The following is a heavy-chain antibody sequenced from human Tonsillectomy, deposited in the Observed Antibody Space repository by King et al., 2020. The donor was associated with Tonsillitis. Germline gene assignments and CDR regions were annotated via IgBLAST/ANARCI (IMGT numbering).Heavy chain of an antibody. D-gene: IGHD2-2*02. CDR2: IYYTGRT. CDR3: ARAEGVVRPGAIHN. J-gene: IGHJ4*02. Sequence: QLQESGPGLVKPSQTLSLTCTVSGVSITSAGSYWTWIRQHPGKGLEGIGNIYYTGRTHYSPSLKSRVSLSLDTSKNQFSLKLSSVTAADTAVYFCARAEGVVRPGAIHNWGPGTLAT. V-gene: IGHV4-31*03. CDR1: GVSITSAGSY.